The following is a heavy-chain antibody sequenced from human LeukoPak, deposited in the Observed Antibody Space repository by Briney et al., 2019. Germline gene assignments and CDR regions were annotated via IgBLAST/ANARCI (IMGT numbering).Heavy chain of an antibody. D-gene: IGHD1-26*01. CDR2: IYYSGNT. Sequence: ASETLSLTCTVSGGSISSSSYYWGWIRQPPGKGLEWIGSIYYSGNTYYNPSLKSRVAISVDTSKNQFSLKLSSVTAADTAVYYCASVGANETNWFDPWGQGTLVTVSS. CDR1: GGSISSSSYY. CDR3: ASVGANETNWFDP. J-gene: IGHJ5*02. V-gene: IGHV4-39*01.